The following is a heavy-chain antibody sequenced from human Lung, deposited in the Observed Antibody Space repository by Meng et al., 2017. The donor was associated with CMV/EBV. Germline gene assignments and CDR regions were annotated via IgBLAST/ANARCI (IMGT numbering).Heavy chain of an antibody. CDR2: ISPYNGDT. V-gene: IGHV1-18*01. J-gene: IGHJ5*02. CDR3: ARGYDFWSAYYLIDP. D-gene: IGHD3-3*01. CDR1: GYTFSTYT. Sequence: SXXVSXXASGYTFSTYTIIWVRQAPGQGLEWMGWISPYNGDTNYAPKFQGRVSMTTDTSTSTAYLELRSLRSDDTAVYYCARGYDFWSAYYLIDPWGQGTXVTVSS.